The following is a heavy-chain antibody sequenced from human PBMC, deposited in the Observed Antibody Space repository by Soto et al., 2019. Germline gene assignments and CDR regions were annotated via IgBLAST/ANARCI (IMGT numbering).Heavy chain of an antibody. Sequence: SETLFLTCTVSGASIRSGGYYWGWIRQPPGKGLEWIGFIYYSGTTYYSPSLKSRLALSVDTSTNQFSLRLSSVTAADTAVYYCATNGDYYDSSGPKHFQHWGQGTLVTVSS. CDR1: GASIRSGGYY. J-gene: IGHJ1*01. CDR2: IYYSGTT. D-gene: IGHD3-22*01. V-gene: IGHV4-31*03. CDR3: ATNGDYYDSSGPKHFQH.